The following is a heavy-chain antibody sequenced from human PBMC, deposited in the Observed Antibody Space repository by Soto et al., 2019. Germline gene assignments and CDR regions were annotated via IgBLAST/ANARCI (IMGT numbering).Heavy chain of an antibody. V-gene: IGHV4-30-4*01. CDR2: IYYSGST. Sequence: SETLSLTCTVSGGSISSGDYYWSWIRQPPGKGLEWIGYIYYSGSTYYNPSLKSRVTISVDTSKNQFSLKLSSVTAADTAVYYCARGVHSRSSGYDIVDPGDYWGQGTLVTVSS. D-gene: IGHD5-12*01. CDR1: GGSISSGDYY. CDR3: ARGVHSRSSGYDIVDPGDY. J-gene: IGHJ4*02.